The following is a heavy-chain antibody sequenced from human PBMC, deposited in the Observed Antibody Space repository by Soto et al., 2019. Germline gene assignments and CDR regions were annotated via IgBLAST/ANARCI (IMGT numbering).Heavy chain of an antibody. J-gene: IGHJ4*02. V-gene: IGHV3-23*01. CDR1: GFSFGDSA. D-gene: IGHD2-2*01. CDR2: VNPDGSDT. CDR3: AKQLGYCSTGRCYFDY. Sequence: PGGSLRLSCAASGFSFGDSAMSWVRQPPGKGLEWLAAVNPDGSDTFYADSVKGRFTSSRDNSHNTVNLQMKSLRVEDTAIYYCAKQLGYCSTGRCYFDYWGQGTQVTVSS.